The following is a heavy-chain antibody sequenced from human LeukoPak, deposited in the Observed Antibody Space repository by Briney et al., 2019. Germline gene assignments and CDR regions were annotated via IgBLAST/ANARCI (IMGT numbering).Heavy chain of an antibody. CDR3: ARGPPLVGATLFDY. CDR2: IYYSGST. CDR1: GGSISSSSYY. V-gene: IGHV4-39*07. J-gene: IGHJ4*02. D-gene: IGHD1-26*01. Sequence: PSETLSLTCTVSGGSISSSSYYWGWIRQPPGKGLEWIGSIYYSGSTYYNPSLKSRVTISVDTSKNQFSLKLSSVTAADTAVYYCARGPPLVGATLFDYWGQGTLVTVSS.